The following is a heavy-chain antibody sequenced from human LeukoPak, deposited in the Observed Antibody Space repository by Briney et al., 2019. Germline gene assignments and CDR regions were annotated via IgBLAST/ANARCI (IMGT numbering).Heavy chain of an antibody. Sequence: ASVKVSCKASGYTFTGYYMHWVRQAPGQGLEWMGWINPNSGGTNYAQKSQGRVTMTRDTSISTAYMELSRLSSDDTAVYYCARVLRDHWSGYYYFDYWGQGTLVTVSS. CDR2: INPNSGGT. V-gene: IGHV1-2*02. D-gene: IGHD3-3*01. J-gene: IGHJ4*02. CDR1: GYTFTGYY. CDR3: ARVLRDHWSGYYYFDY.